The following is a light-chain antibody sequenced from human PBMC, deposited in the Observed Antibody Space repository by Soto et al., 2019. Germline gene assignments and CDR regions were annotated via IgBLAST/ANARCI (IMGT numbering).Light chain of an antibody. CDR2: TAS. CDR1: QSINNY. CDR3: LQSYSSPRT. V-gene: IGKV1-39*01. Sequence: DIQMTQSPSSLSASVGDRVTITCRASQSINNYLNWYKQKPGKAPNFLIYTASTLQRGVPSSFSGSGSGTDFTLTISSLQPEDFATYYCLQSYSSPRTFGGGTKVEIK. J-gene: IGKJ4*01.